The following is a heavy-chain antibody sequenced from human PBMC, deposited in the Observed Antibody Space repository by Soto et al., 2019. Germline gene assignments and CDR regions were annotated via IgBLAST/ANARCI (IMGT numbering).Heavy chain of an antibody. V-gene: IGHV4-59*08. D-gene: IGHD3-10*01. CDR1: GGSISRYY. J-gene: IGHJ4*02. CDR2: VYNSGST. Sequence: QVQLQESGPGLVKPSETLSLTCTVSGGSISRYYWSWIRQPPGKGLEWIGFVYNSGSTYYNPSLKSRVTISVDTPKNQFSLKLSSVSAADTAVYYCASMGYYYGSGSYPLDYWGQGTLVTVSS. CDR3: ASMGYYYGSGSYPLDY.